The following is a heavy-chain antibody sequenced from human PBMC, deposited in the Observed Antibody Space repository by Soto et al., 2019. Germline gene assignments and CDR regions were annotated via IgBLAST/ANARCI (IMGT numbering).Heavy chain of an antibody. Sequence: GGSLRLSCAASGFTFSSYAMSWVRQAPGKGLEWVSAISGSGGSTYYADSVKGRFTVSRDKSKNTLYLQMNNLRAEDTAVYYCAKHLIGGRLQSPFDPWGQGTLVTVSS. D-gene: IGHD3-22*01. CDR3: AKHLIGGRLQSPFDP. V-gene: IGHV3-23*01. CDR2: ISGSGGST. J-gene: IGHJ5*02. CDR1: GFTFSSYA.